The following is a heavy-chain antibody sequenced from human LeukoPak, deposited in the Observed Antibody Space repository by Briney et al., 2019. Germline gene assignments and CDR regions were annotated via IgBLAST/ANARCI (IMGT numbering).Heavy chain of an antibody. CDR1: GFTFSSYG. Sequence: GGSLRLSCAASGFTFSSYGMHWVRQAPGKGLEWVAVISYDGSNKYYADSVKGRFTISRDNSKNTLYLQMNSLRAEDTAVYYCARRAGGYSHPYDYWGQGILVIVSS. CDR3: ARRAGGYSHPYDY. J-gene: IGHJ4*02. D-gene: IGHD4-23*01. CDR2: ISYDGSNK. V-gene: IGHV3-30*03.